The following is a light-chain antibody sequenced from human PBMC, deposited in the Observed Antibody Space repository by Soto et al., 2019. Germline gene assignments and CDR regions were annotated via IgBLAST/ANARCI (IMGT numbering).Light chain of an antibody. Sequence: QAVVTQPPSVSGAPGQRVTISCTGSSSNIGAGYDVHWYQQLPGTAPKLLIYGNSNRPSGVPDRFSGSKSGTSASLAITGLQAEDAADYYCQSYDSSLSGGVFGGGTKVTVL. J-gene: IGLJ2*01. CDR3: QSYDSSLSGGV. CDR2: GNS. V-gene: IGLV1-40*01. CDR1: SSNIGAGYD.